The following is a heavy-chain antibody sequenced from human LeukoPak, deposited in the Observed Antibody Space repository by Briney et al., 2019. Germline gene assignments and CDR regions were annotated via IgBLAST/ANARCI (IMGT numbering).Heavy chain of an antibody. CDR1: GFTFSSYG. CDR3: AKDSGTYYYDSSGYFDY. J-gene: IGHJ4*02. D-gene: IGHD3-22*01. V-gene: IGHV3-30*02. Sequence: GGSLRLSCAASGFTFSSYGMHWVRQAPGKGLEGVAFIRYDGSNKYYADSVKGRFTISRDNSKNTLYLQMNSLRAEDTAVYYCAKDSGTYYYDSSGYFDYWGQGTLVTVSS. CDR2: IRYDGSNK.